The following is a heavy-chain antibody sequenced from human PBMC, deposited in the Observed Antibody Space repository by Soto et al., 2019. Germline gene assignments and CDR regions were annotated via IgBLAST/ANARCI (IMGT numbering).Heavy chain of an antibody. CDR2: IYYSGST. CDR1: GGSISSYY. CDR3: ARELNAAAVLWDAFDI. V-gene: IGHV4-59*01. Sequence: SETLSLTCTVSGGSISSYYWSWIRQPPGKGLEWIGYIYYSGSTNYNPSLKSRVTISVDTSKNQFSLKLSSVTAADTAVYYCARELNAAAVLWDAFDIWGQGTMVTVSS. J-gene: IGHJ3*02. D-gene: IGHD6-13*01.